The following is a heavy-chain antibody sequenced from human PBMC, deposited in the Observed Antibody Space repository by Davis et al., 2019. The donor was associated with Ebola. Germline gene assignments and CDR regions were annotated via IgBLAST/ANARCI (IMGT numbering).Heavy chain of an antibody. D-gene: IGHD3-3*01. CDR3: ARAVFHEVLDY. Sequence: PGGSLRLSCEASGFTFSSYWMNWVRQAPGKGLEWVAVVSHSERERFYGDSVKGRFTISRDNSENTLYLQMNSLTADDTAVYYCARAVFHEVLDYWGQGTPVTVSS. CDR1: GFTFSSYW. J-gene: IGHJ4*02. V-gene: IGHV3-30*03. CDR2: VSHSERER.